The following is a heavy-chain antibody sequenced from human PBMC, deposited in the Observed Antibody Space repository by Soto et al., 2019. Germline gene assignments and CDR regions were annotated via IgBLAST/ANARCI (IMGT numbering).Heavy chain of an antibody. Sequence: ASVKVSCKASGYTFTSYAMHWVRQAPGQRLEWMGWINAGNGNTKYSQKFQGRVTITRDTSASTAYMELSSLRSEDTAVYYCARDPESFIYYDFWSGYWFVPLGQGTLVT. V-gene: IGHV1-3*01. CDR2: INAGNGNT. D-gene: IGHD3-3*01. CDR3: ARDPESFIYYDFWSGYWFVP. CDR1: GYTFTSYA. J-gene: IGHJ5*02.